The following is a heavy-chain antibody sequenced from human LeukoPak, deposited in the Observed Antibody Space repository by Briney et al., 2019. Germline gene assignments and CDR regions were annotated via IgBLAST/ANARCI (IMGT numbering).Heavy chain of an antibody. CDR3: ARRDDIKTFDH. Sequence: GGSLRLSCEASGFSFSSSWMHWVRQAPGKGLVWVSRINKDGRTINYADSVKGRFTISRDNAKNTLYLQMNSLRAEDTAVYYCARRDDIKTFDHWGQGTLVTVSS. CDR1: GFSFSSSW. CDR2: INKDGRTI. V-gene: IGHV3-74*01. J-gene: IGHJ4*02.